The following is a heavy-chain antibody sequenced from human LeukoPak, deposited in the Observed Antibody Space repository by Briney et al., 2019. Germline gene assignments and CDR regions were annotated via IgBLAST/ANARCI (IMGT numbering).Heavy chain of an antibody. V-gene: IGHV3-23*01. J-gene: IGHJ4*02. CDR1: GFTFSSYA. CDR2: ISGSGGST. Sequence: GGSLRLSCAASGFTFSSYAMSWVRQAPGKGLEWVSAISGSGGSTYYADSVKGRFTISRDNSKNTLYLQMNSLRAEDTAVYCCAKQAQSGDGYNFGIRNYFDYWGQGTLVTVSS. D-gene: IGHD5-24*01. CDR3: AKQAQSGDGYNFGIRNYFDY.